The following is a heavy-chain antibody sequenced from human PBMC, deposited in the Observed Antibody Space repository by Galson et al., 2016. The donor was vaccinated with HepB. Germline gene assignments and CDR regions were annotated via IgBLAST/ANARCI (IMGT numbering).Heavy chain of an antibody. V-gene: IGHV3-30*18. Sequence: SLRLSCAASGFTFSTYGMHWVRQAPGKGLEWVAIISYDGSNKYYADSAKGRFTFSRDNSKNTLYLQMNSLRPEDTAVYYCAKDQGVLRHFDWLTYDAFDMWGKGKMVTGSS. CDR3: AKDQGVLRHFDWLTYDAFDM. D-gene: IGHD3-9*01. CDR2: ISYDGSNK. CDR1: GFTFSTYG. J-gene: IGHJ3*02.